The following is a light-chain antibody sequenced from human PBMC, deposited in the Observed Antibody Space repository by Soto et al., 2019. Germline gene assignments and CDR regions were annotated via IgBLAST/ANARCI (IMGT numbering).Light chain of an antibody. Sequence: SYELTQTPSVSVAPGQTAMITCAGNNIGSKSVHWYQQKPGQAPVLVVHDDSDRPSGIPERFSGSKSGDMATLTISRVEAGDEADYYCQVWDGSSELVVFGGGTKLTVL. CDR3: QVWDGSSELVV. CDR1: NIGSKS. V-gene: IGLV3-21*02. CDR2: DDS. J-gene: IGLJ2*01.